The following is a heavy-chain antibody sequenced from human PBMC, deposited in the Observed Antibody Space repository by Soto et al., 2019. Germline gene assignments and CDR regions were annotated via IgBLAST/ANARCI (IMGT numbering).Heavy chain of an antibody. V-gene: IGHV3-30*18. Sequence: QVQLVESGGGVVQPGRSLRLSCAASGFTFSSYGMHWVRQAPGKGLEWVAVISYDGSNKYYADSVKGRFTISRDNSKNTLYLQMNSLRAEDTAVYYCAKDEGRGGFWSGYYGSRIYYYYGMDVWGQGTTVTVSS. D-gene: IGHD3-3*01. CDR2: ISYDGSNK. J-gene: IGHJ6*02. CDR1: GFTFSSYG. CDR3: AKDEGRGGFWSGYYGSRIYYYYGMDV.